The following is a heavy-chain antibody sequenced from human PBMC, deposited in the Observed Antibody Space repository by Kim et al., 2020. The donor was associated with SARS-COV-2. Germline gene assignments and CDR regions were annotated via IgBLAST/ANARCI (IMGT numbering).Heavy chain of an antibody. CDR3: ASGTYEYDILTGYRY. Sequence: SETLSLTCTVSGGSISSGDYYWSWIRQPPGKGLEWIGYIYYSGSTYYNPSLKSRVTISVDTSKNQFSLKLSSVTAADTAVYYCASGTYEYDILTGYRYWGQGTLGTVSS. V-gene: IGHV4-30-4*01. J-gene: IGHJ4*02. D-gene: IGHD3-9*01. CDR1: GGSISSGDYY. CDR2: IYYSGST.